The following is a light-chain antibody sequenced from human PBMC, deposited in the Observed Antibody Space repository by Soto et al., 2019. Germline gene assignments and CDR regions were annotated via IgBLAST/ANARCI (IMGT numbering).Light chain of an antibody. CDR2: GAS. Sequence: EIVMTHSPATLSVSPGERATLSCRASQSVSSNLAWYQQKPGQAPRLLIYGASTRATGIPARFSGSGSGTEFTLTISSLQSEDFAVYYCQQYNNWPRPFGQGTKVDIK. V-gene: IGKV3-15*01. CDR1: QSVSSN. J-gene: IGKJ1*01. CDR3: QQYNNWPRP.